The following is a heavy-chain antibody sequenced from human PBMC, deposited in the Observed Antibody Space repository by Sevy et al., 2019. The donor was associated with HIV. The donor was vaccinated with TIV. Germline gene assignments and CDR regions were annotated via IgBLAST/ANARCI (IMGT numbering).Heavy chain of an antibody. CDR3: TRALATVVTPEYYFDY. D-gene: IGHD4-17*01. Sequence: GGSLRLSCTASGFTFGDYAMSWFRQAPGKGLEWVAFIRRNSYEPYGGTTEYAASVKGRFTISRDDSKSIAYLQMNSLKTADTAFYYCTRALATVVTPEYYFDYWGQGTLVTVSS. CDR1: GFTFGDYA. J-gene: IGHJ4*02. V-gene: IGHV3-49*03. CDR2: IRRNSYEPYGGTT.